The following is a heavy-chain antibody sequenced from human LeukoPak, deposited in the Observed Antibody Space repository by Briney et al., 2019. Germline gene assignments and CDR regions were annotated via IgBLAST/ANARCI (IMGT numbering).Heavy chain of an antibody. CDR1: GFTLSSYA. Sequence: GGSLRLSCAASGFTLSSYAMSWVRQAPGKGLEWVSAISGSGGSTYYADSVKGRFTISRDNSKNTLYLQMNSLRAEDTAVYYCAKVIARGGSGSYYDFDAFDIWGQGTMVTVSS. D-gene: IGHD3-10*01. CDR2: ISGSGGST. J-gene: IGHJ3*02. V-gene: IGHV3-23*01. CDR3: AKVIARGGSGSYYDFDAFDI.